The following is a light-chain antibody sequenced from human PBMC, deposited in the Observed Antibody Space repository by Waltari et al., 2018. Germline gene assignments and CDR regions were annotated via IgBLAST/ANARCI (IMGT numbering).Light chain of an antibody. Sequence: DIVMTQSPDSLVVSLVERASVTCKSDQSVSYSSNNKNYLAWYRQKPGQPPQLLISWASTREFGVPDRFSGSGSGTDFTLTISSLQAEDAAVYYCQQYYAVPPTFGPGTKVEIK. CDR2: WAS. CDR1: QSVSYSSNNKNY. V-gene: IGKV4-1*01. J-gene: IGKJ1*01. CDR3: QQYYAVPPT.